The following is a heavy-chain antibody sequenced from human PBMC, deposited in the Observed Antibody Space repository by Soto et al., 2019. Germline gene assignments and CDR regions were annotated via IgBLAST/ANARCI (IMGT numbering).Heavy chain of an antibody. Sequence: QITLKESGPTLVKPTQTLTLTCTFSGFSLSTSGVGVGWIRQPPGKALEWLALIYWDDDKRYSPSLKSRLTSTKDTSKSRLVLTMTHMDTVDTATCYCAHLVWFGELRNWCDPWGQGTLVTVSS. D-gene: IGHD3-10*01. CDR2: IYWDDDK. CDR3: AHLVWFGELRNWCDP. V-gene: IGHV2-5*02. J-gene: IGHJ5*02. CDR1: GFSLSTSGVG.